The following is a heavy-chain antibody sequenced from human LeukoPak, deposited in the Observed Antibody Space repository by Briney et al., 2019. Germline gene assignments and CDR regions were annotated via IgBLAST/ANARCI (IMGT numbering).Heavy chain of an antibody. V-gene: IGHV3-23*01. Sequence: GGPLTLPCAPCGLPQSCYPMLWLPQPPRKAVEWVSSISVSGGSTYYADSVKGRFTISRDNSKNTLYLQMNSLRAEDTAVYYCARRVATTHYYYYAMDVWGQGTTVTVSS. J-gene: IGHJ6*02. D-gene: IGHD5-12*01. CDR2: ISVSGGST. CDR1: GLPQSCYP. CDR3: ARRVATTHYYYYAMDV.